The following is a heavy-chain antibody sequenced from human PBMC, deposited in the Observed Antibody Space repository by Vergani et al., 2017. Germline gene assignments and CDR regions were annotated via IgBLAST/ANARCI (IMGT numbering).Heavy chain of an antibody. CDR1: GVSFTSYH. D-gene: IGHD4-11*01. Sequence: QVQLQQWGGGLLKPSETLSLTCVVDGVSFTSYHCTWIRQSPGAGLEWVGDIDHTGRPDYNPSLKSRLTISVDKSPNQFSLTLNSVTATDTAIYFCARVNTETNGHLYYYYYMDVWGQGTAVTVS. CDR2: IDHTGRP. CDR3: ARVNTETNGHLYYYYYMDV. V-gene: IGHV4-34*01. J-gene: IGHJ6*03.